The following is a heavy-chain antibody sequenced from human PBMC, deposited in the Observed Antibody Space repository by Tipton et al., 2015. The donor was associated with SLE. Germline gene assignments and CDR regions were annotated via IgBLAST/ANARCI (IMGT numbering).Heavy chain of an antibody. CDR2: ISTDGSNK. CDR3: AARQGFTFES. Sequence: SLRLSCAASGFTFSSCPLHWVRQAPGKGLEWVAVISTDGSNKYYTDSVKGRFTISRDNSKKTLYLQMNSLRGEDTAVYYCAARQGFTFESWGQGTLVTVSS. J-gene: IGHJ4*02. V-gene: IGHV3-30*07. CDR1: GFTFSSCP.